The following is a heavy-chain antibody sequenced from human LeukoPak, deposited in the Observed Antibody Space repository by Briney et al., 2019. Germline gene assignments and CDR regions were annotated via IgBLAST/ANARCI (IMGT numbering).Heavy chain of an antibody. J-gene: IGHJ4*02. Sequence: SETLSLTCIVSGGSISSCSWNWIRQPAGKGLEWIGRIHTSGSINYNPSLKSRVTMSVDTSKNQFSLKLSSVTAADTAVYYCARDASCYYDGSGYYLGYWGQGTLVTVSS. CDR1: GGSISSCS. CDR2: IHTSGSI. D-gene: IGHD3-22*01. V-gene: IGHV4-4*07. CDR3: ARDASCYYDGSGYYLGY.